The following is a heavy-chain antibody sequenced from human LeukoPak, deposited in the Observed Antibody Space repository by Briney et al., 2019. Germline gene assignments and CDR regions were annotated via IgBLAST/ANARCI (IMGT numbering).Heavy chain of an antibody. V-gene: IGHV3-7*01. CDR2: IKQDGSEK. CDR3: ARVRSVWFGELLFGHWFDP. Sequence: PGGSLRLSCAASGFTFSSYWMSWVRQAPGKGLEWVANIKQDGSEKYYVDSVKGRFTISRDNAKNSLYLQMNSLRAEDTAVYYCARVRSVWFGELLFGHWFDPWGQGTLVTVSS. J-gene: IGHJ5*02. D-gene: IGHD3-10*01. CDR1: GFTFSSYW.